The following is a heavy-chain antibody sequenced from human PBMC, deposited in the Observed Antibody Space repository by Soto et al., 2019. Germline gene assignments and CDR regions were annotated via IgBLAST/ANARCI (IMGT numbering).Heavy chain of an antibody. D-gene: IGHD3-3*01. CDR3: AKEREYYDFWSGYSNWRNYYYYGMDV. CDR2: ISVSGGST. V-gene: IGHV3-23*01. J-gene: IGHJ6*02. Sequence: GGSLRLSCAASGFTFSSYAMSWVRQAPGKGLERVSAISVSGGSTYYADSVKGRFTISRDNSKNTLYLQMNSLRAEDMAVYYCAKEREYYDFWSGYSNWRNYYYYGMDVWGQGTTVTVSS. CDR1: GFTFSSYA.